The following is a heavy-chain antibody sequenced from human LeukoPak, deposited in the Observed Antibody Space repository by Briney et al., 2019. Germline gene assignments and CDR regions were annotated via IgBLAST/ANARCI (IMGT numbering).Heavy chain of an antibody. CDR2: IYYSGST. CDR1: GGSISSSSYY. D-gene: IGHD5-12*01. J-gene: IGHJ6*03. Sequence: SETLSLTCTVSGGSISSSSYYWGWIRQPPGKGLEWIGYIYYSGSTNYNPSLKSRVTISVDTSKNQFSLKLSSVTAADTAVYYCARGSSGYDAHYYYYYYMDVWGKGTTVTISS. CDR3: ARGSSGYDAHYYYYYYMDV. V-gene: IGHV4-61*05.